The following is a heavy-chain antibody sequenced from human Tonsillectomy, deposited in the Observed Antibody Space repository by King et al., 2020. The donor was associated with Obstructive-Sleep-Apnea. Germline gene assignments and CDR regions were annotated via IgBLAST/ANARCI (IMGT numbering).Heavy chain of an antibody. CDR1: GYTFTSYY. Sequence: QLVQSGAEVKKPGASVKLSCKASGYTFTSYYLQWVLQAPGQGLEWMGVINPTGGSPTYSQKFQGRVTMTRDTSTGTVYMELSSLRSEDTAVYYCARSRYYDSTGYLDYWGQGALVTVSS. D-gene: IGHD3-22*01. J-gene: IGHJ4*02. V-gene: IGHV1-46*01. CDR3: ARSRYYDSTGYLDY. CDR2: INPTGGSP.